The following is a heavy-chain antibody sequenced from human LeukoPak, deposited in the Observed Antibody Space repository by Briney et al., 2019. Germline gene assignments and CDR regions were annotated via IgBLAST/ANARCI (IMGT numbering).Heavy chain of an antibody. CDR3: AKGYPKAPMFYYDSSAYTIVCS. CDR1: LFTFSSYA. Sequence: PGGSLRLSCVASLFTFSSYAMSLVRQAPGKGLEWVSGISGSGGSTYYADSVKGRSTISRDNSKNTLNLQMNSLRAEDTAVYYCAKGYPKAPMFYYDSSAYTIVCSWGQGTLVTVSS. D-gene: IGHD3-22*01. J-gene: IGHJ5*02. CDR2: ISGSGGST. V-gene: IGHV3-23*01.